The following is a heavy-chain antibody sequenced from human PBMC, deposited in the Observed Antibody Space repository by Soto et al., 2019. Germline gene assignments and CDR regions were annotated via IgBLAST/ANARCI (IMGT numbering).Heavy chain of an antibody. CDR3: ARVWKQSSSWYVQGERTSSYGMEV. CDR1: GDSISSSNW. Sequence: SSETLCLTCAVSGDSISSSNWWSWVRQPPGKDLEWIGEMFHSGSTNYNPSLKSRVTISVDKSKNQFSLKLSSVTAADTAVYYCARVWKQSSSWYVQGERTSSYGMEVWGQGTTVTVSS. D-gene: IGHD6-13*01. CDR2: MFHSGST. V-gene: IGHV4-4*02. J-gene: IGHJ6*02.